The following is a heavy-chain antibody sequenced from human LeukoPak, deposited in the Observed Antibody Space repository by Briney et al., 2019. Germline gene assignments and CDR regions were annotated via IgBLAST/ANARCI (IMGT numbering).Heavy chain of an antibody. CDR1: GGSFSGYY. J-gene: IGHJ4*02. CDR2: INHSGST. D-gene: IGHD3-22*01. V-gene: IGHV4-34*01. Sequence: SETLSLTCAVYGGSFSGYYWSWIRQPPGKGVEWIGEINHSGSTNYNPSLKSRVTISVDTSKNQFSLKLSSVTAADTAVYYCARDPWFYYDSGGYFQTWGQGTLVTVSS. CDR3: ARDPWFYYDSGGYFQT.